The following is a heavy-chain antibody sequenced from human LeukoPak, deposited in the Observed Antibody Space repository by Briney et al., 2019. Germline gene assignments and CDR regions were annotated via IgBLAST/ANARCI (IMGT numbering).Heavy chain of an antibody. V-gene: IGHV3-9*01. CDR1: GFTFDDYA. D-gene: IGHD3-22*01. CDR2: ISWNSGSI. J-gene: IGHJ4*02. CDR3: AKDFGYDSGGYYDY. Sequence: GGSLRLSCAASGFTFDDYAMHWVRQAPGKGLEWVSGISWNSGSIGYADSVKGRFTISRDNAKNSLYLQMNSLRAEDTALYYCAKDFGYDSGGYYDYWGQGTLVTVSS.